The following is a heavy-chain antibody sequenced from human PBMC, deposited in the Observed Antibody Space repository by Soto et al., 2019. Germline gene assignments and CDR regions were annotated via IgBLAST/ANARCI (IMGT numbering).Heavy chain of an antibody. J-gene: IGHJ4*02. D-gene: IGHD5-12*01. V-gene: IGHV1-18*01. Sequence: VPLVQSGGEVRKPGASVTVSCRASGYTFTKYGISWVRQAPGQGLEWMGWISADNDNTNYAQNLQGRVTMTTDTSPSTAYMQLRSLSSDDTAVYFCARGTSGYDYGLFDFWGQGTLVTVSS. CDR3: ARGTSGYDYGLFDF. CDR2: ISADNDNT. CDR1: GYTFTKYG.